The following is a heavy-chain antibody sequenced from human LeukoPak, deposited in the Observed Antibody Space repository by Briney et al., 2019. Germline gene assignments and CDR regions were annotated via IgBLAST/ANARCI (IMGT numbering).Heavy chain of an antibody. V-gene: IGHV1-69*05. Sequence: SVKVSCKASGGTFSSYAISWVRQAPGQGLEWMGGIIPIFGTANYAQKFQGRVTTTTDEYTSTAYMELSSLRSEDTAVYYCARDGFRYCSGGSCYPYWGQGTLVTVSS. D-gene: IGHD2-15*01. J-gene: IGHJ4*02. CDR2: IIPIFGTA. CDR3: ARDGFRYCSGGSCYPY. CDR1: GGTFSSYA.